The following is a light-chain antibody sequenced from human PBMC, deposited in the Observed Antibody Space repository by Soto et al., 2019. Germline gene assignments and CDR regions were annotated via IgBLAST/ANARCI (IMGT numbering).Light chain of an antibody. Sequence: QSALTQPASVSGSPGHSSTISCTGTSSDVGGYNYVSWYQQHPGKAPKLMIYDVSNRPSGVSNRFSGSKSGNTASLTISGLQAEDEADYYCSSYTSSSKVFGTGTKVTVL. V-gene: IGLV2-14*01. J-gene: IGLJ1*01. CDR3: SSYTSSSKV. CDR2: DVS. CDR1: SSDVGGYNY.